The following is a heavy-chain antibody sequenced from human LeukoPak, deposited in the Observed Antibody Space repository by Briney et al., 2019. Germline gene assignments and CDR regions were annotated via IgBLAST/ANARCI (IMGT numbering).Heavy chain of an antibody. CDR3: ATVNAEESVSSGAYGY. J-gene: IGHJ4*02. CDR1: GYTFTGYY. V-gene: IGHV1-24*01. Sequence: GASVKVSCKTSGYTFTGYYMHWVRQAPGQGLEWMGGFDPEDGETIYAQKFQGRVTMTEDTSTDTAYMELSSLRSEDTAVYYCATVNAEESVSSGAYGYWGQGTLVTVSS. CDR2: FDPEDGET. D-gene: IGHD3-22*01.